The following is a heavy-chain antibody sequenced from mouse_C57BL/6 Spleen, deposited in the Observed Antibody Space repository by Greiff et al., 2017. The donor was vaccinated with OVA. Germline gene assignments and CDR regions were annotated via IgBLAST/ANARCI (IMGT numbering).Heavy chain of an antibody. CDR3: ARSRPYAMDY. J-gene: IGHJ4*01. CDR1: GYPFTSSW. CDR2: IDPSDSYT. V-gene: IGHV1-69*01. Sequence: QFQLQQPGAELVMPGASVKLSCKASGYPFTSSWIHWVKQRPGQGLGWIGEIDPSDSYTNYNQKFKGKSPLTVDKSSSTAYMQLSSLTSEDSAVYYCARSRPYAMDYWGQGTSVTVSS.